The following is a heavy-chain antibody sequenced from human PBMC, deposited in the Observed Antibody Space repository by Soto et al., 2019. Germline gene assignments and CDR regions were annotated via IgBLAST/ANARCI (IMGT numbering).Heavy chain of an antibody. J-gene: IGHJ5*02. V-gene: IGHV3-64*01. CDR3: ARSYSSGWFNWFDP. CDR2: ISTNGGST. D-gene: IGHD6-19*01. CDR1: GFTFSSYA. Sequence: GGSLRLSCAASGFTFSSYAMHWVRQAPGKGLEYVSAISTNGGSTFYANSVKGRFTISRDNSKNTLYLQMGSLRAEDMAVYYCARSYSSGWFNWFDPWGQGTLVTVSS.